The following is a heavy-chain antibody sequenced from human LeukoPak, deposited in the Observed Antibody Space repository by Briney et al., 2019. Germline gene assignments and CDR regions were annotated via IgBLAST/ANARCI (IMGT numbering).Heavy chain of an antibody. CDR2: VHHSGRT. J-gene: IGHJ1*01. Sequence: SETLSLTCNVSGASIFNYYWSWIRQAPGKGLEWIGYVHHSGRTNSNPSLGGRVTMSVDTSTSQLSLNLTSVTTADTAVYFCARDLRAKYWGQGTLVFVSS. D-gene: IGHD4/OR15-4a*01. CDR3: ARDLRAKY. CDR1: GASIFNYY. V-gene: IGHV4-59*12.